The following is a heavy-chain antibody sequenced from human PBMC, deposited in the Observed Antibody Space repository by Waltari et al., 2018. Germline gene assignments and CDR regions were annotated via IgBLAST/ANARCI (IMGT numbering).Heavy chain of an antibody. Sequence: EVQLLESGGGLVQPGGSLRLSCAASGFTFSSYAMSWVRQAPGKGLEWVSAISGSGGSTYYADSVKGRFTISRDSSKNTLYLQMNSLRAEDTAIYYCATSKGGDYERIVYWGQGTLVTVSS. D-gene: IGHD4-17*01. V-gene: IGHV3-23*01. CDR3: ATSKGGDYERIVY. CDR2: ISGSGGST. J-gene: IGHJ4*02. CDR1: GFTFSSYA.